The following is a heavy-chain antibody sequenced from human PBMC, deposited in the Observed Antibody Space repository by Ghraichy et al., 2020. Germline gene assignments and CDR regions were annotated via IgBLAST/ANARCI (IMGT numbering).Heavy chain of an antibody. V-gene: IGHV1-24*01. CDR3: ATATYMVTTSTVDY. CDR2: FDPEDGET. J-gene: IGHJ4*02. Sequence: ASVKVSCKVSGYTLTELSMHWVRQAPGKGLEWMGGFDPEDGETIYAQKFQGRVTMTEDTSTDTAYMELSSLRSEDTAVYYCATATYMVTTSTVDYWGQGTLVTVSS. D-gene: IGHD4-17*01. CDR1: GYTLTELS.